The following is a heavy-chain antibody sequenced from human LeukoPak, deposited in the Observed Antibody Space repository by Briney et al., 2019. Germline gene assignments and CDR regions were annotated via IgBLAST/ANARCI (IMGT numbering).Heavy chain of an antibody. J-gene: IGHJ3*02. CDR1: GFTFSSYG. CDR3: AKDSSQYYYDSSGYYYASAFDI. CDR2: ISYDGSNK. D-gene: IGHD3-22*01. V-gene: IGHV3-30*18. Sequence: GGSLRLSCAASGFTFSSYGMHWVRQAPGKGLEWVAVISYDGSNKYYADSVKGRFTISRDNSKNTLYLQMNSLRAEDTAVYYCAKDSSQYYYDSSGYYYASAFDIWGQGTMVTVSS.